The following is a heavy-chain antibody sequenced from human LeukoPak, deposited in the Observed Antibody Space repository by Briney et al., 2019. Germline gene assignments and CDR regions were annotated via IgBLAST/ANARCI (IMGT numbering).Heavy chain of an antibody. D-gene: IGHD4-23*01. CDR3: AKAPDYGGNSGYFDY. V-gene: IGHV4-59*01. Sequence: SETLSLTCTVSGGSISSYYWSWIRQPPGKGLEWIGYIYYSGSTNYNPSLKSRVTISVDTSKNQFSLKLSSVTAADTAVYYCAKAPDYGGNSGYFDYWGQGTLVTVSS. CDR1: GGSISSYY. CDR2: IYYSGST. J-gene: IGHJ4*02.